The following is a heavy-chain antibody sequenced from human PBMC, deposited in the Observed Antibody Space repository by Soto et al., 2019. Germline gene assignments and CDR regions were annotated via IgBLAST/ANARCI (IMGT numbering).Heavy chain of an antibody. J-gene: IGHJ4*02. CDR2: IYYSGIT. CDR1: GGSSSSGVYY. V-gene: IGHV4-31*03. Sequence: PSETLSLTCTVSGGSSSSGVYYWSWIRHHPGKGLEWIGYIYYSGITYYNPSLKSRVTISVDTSKNQFSLKLSYVTAADTAVYYCARAQDFWSGYSKAFDYWGQGTQVTVCS. D-gene: IGHD3-3*01. CDR3: ARAQDFWSGYSKAFDY.